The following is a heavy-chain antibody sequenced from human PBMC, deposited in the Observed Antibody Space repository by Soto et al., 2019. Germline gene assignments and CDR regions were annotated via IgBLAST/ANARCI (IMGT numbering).Heavy chain of an antibody. J-gene: IGHJ4*02. V-gene: IGHV4-59*01. CDR2: IYYSGST. CDR1: GGSISSYY. D-gene: IGHD5-18*01. CDR3: ARDNGYSYGYTLDH. Sequence: SETMSLTCTVSGGSISSYYWSWIRQPPGKGLEWIGYIYYSGSTNYNPSLKSRVTISVDTSKNQFSLKLSSVTAADTAVYYCARDNGYSYGYTLDHWGQGTLVTVSS.